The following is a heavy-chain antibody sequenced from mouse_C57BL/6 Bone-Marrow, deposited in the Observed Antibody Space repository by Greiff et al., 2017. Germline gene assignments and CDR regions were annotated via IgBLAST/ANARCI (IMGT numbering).Heavy chain of an antibody. CDR1: GFTFSSYA. Sequence: VQLKESGGGLVKPGGSLKLSCAASGFTFSSYAMSWVRQTPEKRLEWVATISDGGSYTYYPDNVKGRFTISRDNAKNNLYLQMSHLKSEDTAMYYCARDPMSPSYWGQGTLVTVSA. V-gene: IGHV5-4*01. D-gene: IGHD6-5*01. J-gene: IGHJ3*01. CDR3: ARDPMSPSY. CDR2: ISDGGSYT.